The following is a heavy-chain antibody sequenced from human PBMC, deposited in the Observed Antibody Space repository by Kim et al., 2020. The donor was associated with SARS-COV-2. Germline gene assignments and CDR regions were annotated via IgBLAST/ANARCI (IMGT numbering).Heavy chain of an antibody. Sequence: SVKVSCKASGGTFSSYAISWVRQAPGQGLEWMGGIIPIFGTANYAQKFQGRVTITADKSTSTAYMELSSLRSEDTAVYYCARSIEGDYRGGMDVWGQGTTVTVSS. CDR3: ARSIEGDYRGGMDV. J-gene: IGHJ6*02. CDR1: GGTFSSYA. V-gene: IGHV1-69*06. CDR2: IIPIFGTA. D-gene: IGHD4-17*01.